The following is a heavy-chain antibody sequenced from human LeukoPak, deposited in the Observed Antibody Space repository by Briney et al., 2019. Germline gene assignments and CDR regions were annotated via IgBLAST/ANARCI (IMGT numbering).Heavy chain of an antibody. CDR2: ISYDGSNK. J-gene: IGHJ4*02. D-gene: IGHD5-12*01. CDR3: AKDFRPGGYSALYFDY. Sequence: GGSLRLSCAASGFTFSSYGMHWVRQAPGKGLEWVAVISYDGSNKYYADSVKGRFTISRDNPKNTLYLQMNSLRAEDTAVYYCAKDFRPGGYSALYFDYWGQGTLVTVSS. V-gene: IGHV3-30*18. CDR1: GFTFSSYG.